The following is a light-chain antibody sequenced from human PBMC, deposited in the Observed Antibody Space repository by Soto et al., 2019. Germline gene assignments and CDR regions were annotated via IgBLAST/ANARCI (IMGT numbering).Light chain of an antibody. J-gene: IGLJ2*01. CDR2: GNS. CDR3: ATWDDSLSGVV. CDR1: SSNIGAGYD. Sequence: QTVVTQPPSVSGAPGQRVTISCTGSSSNIGAGYDVHWYQQLPGTAPKLLIYGNSNRPSGVPDRFSGSKSGTSASLAISGLRSEDEAEYFCATWDDSLSGVVFGGGTKLTVL. V-gene: IGLV1-40*01.